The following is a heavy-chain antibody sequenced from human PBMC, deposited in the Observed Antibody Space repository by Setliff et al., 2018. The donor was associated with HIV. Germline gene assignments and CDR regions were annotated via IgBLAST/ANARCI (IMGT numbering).Heavy chain of an antibody. CDR2: INHSGST. J-gene: IGHJ4*02. D-gene: IGHD3-10*01. CDR1: GGSFSDYY. Sequence: KSSETLSLTCAVYGGSFSDYYWSWIRQPPGKGLEWTGEINHSGSTEYNSSLKSRVTISVDTSKKQFSLNLTSLTAADTAVYYCARGQPPPGPGLVRGAYSSGSLDYWGQGTPVTVSS. V-gene: IGHV4-34*01. CDR3: ARGQPPPGPGLVRGAYSSGSLDY.